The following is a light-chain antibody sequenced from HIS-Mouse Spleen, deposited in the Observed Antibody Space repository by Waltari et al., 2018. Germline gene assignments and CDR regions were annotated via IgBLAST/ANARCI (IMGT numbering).Light chain of an antibody. CDR2: SNN. CDR3: AAWDDSLNGPV. Sequence: QSVLTQPPSASGTPGQRVTISCSGSSSNIGSNPVNWYQQLPGTAPKLLIYSNNQRSSGVPDRFSGSKSGTSASLAISGLQSEDEADYYCAAWDDSLNGPVFGGGTKLTVL. CDR1: SSNIGSNP. J-gene: IGLJ3*02. V-gene: IGLV1-44*01.